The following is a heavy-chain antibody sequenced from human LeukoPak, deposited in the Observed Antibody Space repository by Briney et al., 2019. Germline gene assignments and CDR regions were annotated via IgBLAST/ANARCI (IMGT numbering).Heavy chain of an antibody. V-gene: IGHV3-20*04. J-gene: IGHJ3*02. CDR1: GFTFDDFG. CDR3: ARVGHGSRGYYSHDALDI. CDR2: INWSVDNT. D-gene: IGHD3-22*01. Sequence: PGGSLRLSCAASGFTFDDFGMTWIRQTPGKGLEWVSGINWSVDNTDYAGSVKGRFTISRDNAKNSLYLQMNSLRAEDTALYYCARVGHGSRGYYSHDALDIWGQGTMVTVSS.